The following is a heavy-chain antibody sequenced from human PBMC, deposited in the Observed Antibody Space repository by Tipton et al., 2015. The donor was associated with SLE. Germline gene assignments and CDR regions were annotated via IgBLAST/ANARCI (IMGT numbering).Heavy chain of an antibody. CDR1: GGSISSYY. Sequence: TLSLTCTVPGGSISSYYWSWIRQPPGKGLEWIGYIYYSGSTYYNPSLKSRVTISVDTSKNQFSLKLSSVTAADTAVYYCARGDIVATINRDWGQGTLVTVSS. J-gene: IGHJ4*02. CDR2: IYYSGST. CDR3: ARGDIVATINRD. D-gene: IGHD5-12*01. V-gene: IGHV4-59*06.